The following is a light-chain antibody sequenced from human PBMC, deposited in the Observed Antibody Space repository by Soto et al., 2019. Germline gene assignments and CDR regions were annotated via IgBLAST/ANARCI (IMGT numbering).Light chain of an antibody. CDR2: DAS. V-gene: IGKV3D-20*01. CDR1: QSVSSSY. J-gene: IGKJ5*01. CDR3: QQYGSSIT. Sequence: EIVLTQSPATLSLSPGERATLSCGVSQSVSSSYLAWYQQKPGLAPRLLIYDASSRATGIPDRFSGSGSGTDFTLTISRLEPEDFAVYYCQQYGSSITFGQGTRLEIK.